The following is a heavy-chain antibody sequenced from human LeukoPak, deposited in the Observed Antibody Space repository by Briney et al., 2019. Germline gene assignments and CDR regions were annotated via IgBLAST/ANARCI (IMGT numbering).Heavy chain of an antibody. CDR3: ARLQAITMIVVVIQYFDY. Sequence: SETLSLTCTVSGRFISISSYYCGWIRQPPGKGLEWIGSNYYSGSTYSNPSLESRVIISVDTSKNQFSLKLSSVTAADTAVYYCARLQAITMIVVVIQYFDYWGQGTLVTVSS. J-gene: IGHJ4*02. CDR1: GRFISISSYY. CDR2: NYYSGST. D-gene: IGHD3-22*01. V-gene: IGHV4-39*01.